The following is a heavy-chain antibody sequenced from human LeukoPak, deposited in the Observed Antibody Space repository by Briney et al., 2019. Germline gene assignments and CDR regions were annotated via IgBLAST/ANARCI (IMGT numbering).Heavy chain of an antibody. J-gene: IGHJ4*02. CDR2: IYPNSGGS. CDR3: GRGASYSSGWVF. CDR1: GYTFTGYY. Sequence: ASVTVSCKASGYTFTGYYMQWVRQAPGQGLEWMGWIYPNSGGSNYAQKFQGRVTMTRDTSIRTAYMELSTLRSADAAAYSCGRGASYSSGWVFWGQGTLVSVSS. D-gene: IGHD6-19*01. V-gene: IGHV1-2*02.